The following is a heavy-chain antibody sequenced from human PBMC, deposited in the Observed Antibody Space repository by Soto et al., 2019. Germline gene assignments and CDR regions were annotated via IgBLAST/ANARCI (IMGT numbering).Heavy chain of an antibody. J-gene: IGHJ5*02. CDR3: ARELRFLEWLSYWFDP. V-gene: IGHV1-3*01. Sequence: GASVKVSCKASGYTFTSYVLHWVRQAPGQGLEWMGWINAGNGNTKYSQNFQGRVTITRDTSASTVYVELSSLRSEDTAVYYCARELRFLEWLSYWFDPWGQGTLVTVSS. D-gene: IGHD3-3*01. CDR2: INAGNGNT. CDR1: GYTFTSYV.